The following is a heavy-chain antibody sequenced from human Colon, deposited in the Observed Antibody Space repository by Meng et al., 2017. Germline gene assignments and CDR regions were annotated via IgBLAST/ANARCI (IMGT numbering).Heavy chain of an antibody. J-gene: IGHJ4*02. CDR3: ARDKGDWVLGDY. CDR1: GYTFTSHA. Sequence: VRLVQFGAEVKKPGASVKFSCKASGYTFTSHALYWLRQAPGQRPGWMGWINIGNGNTKYSQNFQGRVTFTRDTSASTAYMELNSLRSEDTAVYYCARDKGDWVLGDYWGQGTLVTVSS. CDR2: INIGNGNT. V-gene: IGHV1-3*04. D-gene: IGHD2-21*01.